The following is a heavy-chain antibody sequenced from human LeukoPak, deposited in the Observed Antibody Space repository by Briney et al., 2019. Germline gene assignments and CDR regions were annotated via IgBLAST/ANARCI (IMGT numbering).Heavy chain of an antibody. D-gene: IGHD3-16*01. CDR3: ARDSVFRDYVSGNKALGY. CDR2: INPNSGGT. V-gene: IGHV1-2*02. CDR1: GYTFTGSY. Sequence: ASVKVSCTASGYTFTGSYVQWVRQAPGQGLEWMGWINPNSGGTNYAQKFQGRVTMTRDTSISTAYMELSRLRSDDTAVYYCARDSVFRDYVSGNKALGYWGQGTLVTASS. J-gene: IGHJ4*02.